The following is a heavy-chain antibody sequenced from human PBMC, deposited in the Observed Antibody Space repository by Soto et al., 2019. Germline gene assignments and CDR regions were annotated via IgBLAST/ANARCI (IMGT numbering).Heavy chain of an antibody. D-gene: IGHD3-3*01. CDR2: IIPIFGTP. V-gene: IGHV1-69*06. CDR3: ARDPRRPYYDFWSGYYSYCGRDV. Sequence: GASVKVSCKASGGTFSSFAISWVRQAPGQGLEWMGGIIPIFGTPNYAQKFQGRVTITADKSTSTAYMELSSLRSEDTAVYYCARDPRRPYYDFWSGYYSYCGRDVWGQGTTVTVSS. CDR1: GGTFSSFA. J-gene: IGHJ6*02.